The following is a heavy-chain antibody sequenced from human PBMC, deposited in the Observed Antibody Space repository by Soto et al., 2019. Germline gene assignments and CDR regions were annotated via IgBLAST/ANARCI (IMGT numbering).Heavy chain of an antibody. Sequence: ASVKVSCKASGYTFTSYGISWVRQAPGQGLEWMGWISAYNGNTNYAQKLQGRVTMTTDTSTSTAYMELRSLRSDDTAVYYCARDELKPRIAAAVYWFDPWGQGTLVTVSS. CDR3: ARDELKPRIAAAVYWFDP. D-gene: IGHD6-13*01. CDR2: ISAYNGNT. J-gene: IGHJ5*02. CDR1: GYTFTSYG. V-gene: IGHV1-18*01.